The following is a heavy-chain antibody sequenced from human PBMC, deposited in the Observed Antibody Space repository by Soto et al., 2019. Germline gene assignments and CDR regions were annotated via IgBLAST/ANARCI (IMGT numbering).Heavy chain of an antibody. CDR2: ISAYNGNT. J-gene: IGHJ6*02. Sequence: QVQLVQSGAEVKKPGASVKVSCKASGYTFTSYGISWVRQAPGQGLEWMGWISAYNGNTNYAQKLQGRVTMTTDTSTSTAYMELTSLRSDDTAVYYCARDGPLRITMIVVVTPDGMDVWGQGTTVTVSS. CDR3: ARDGPLRITMIVVVTPDGMDV. CDR1: GYTFTSYG. D-gene: IGHD3-22*01. V-gene: IGHV1-18*01.